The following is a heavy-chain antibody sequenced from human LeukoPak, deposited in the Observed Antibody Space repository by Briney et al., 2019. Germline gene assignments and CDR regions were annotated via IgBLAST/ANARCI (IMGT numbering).Heavy chain of an antibody. CDR1: GFTFSSYW. D-gene: IGHD1-26*01. CDR3: ARERSYYYYYGMDV. Sequence: GGSLRLSCAASGFTFSSYWMSWVRQAPGKGLEWVANIKQDGSEKYYVDSVKGRFTISRDNAKNSLYLQMNSLRAEDTAVYYCARERSYYYYYGMDVWGQGTAVTVSS. V-gene: IGHV3-7*01. CDR2: IKQDGSEK. J-gene: IGHJ6*02.